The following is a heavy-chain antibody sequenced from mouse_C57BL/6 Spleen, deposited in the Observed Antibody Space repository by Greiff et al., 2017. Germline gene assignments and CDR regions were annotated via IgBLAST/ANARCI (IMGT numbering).Heavy chain of an antibody. CDR3: TTKVADY. D-gene: IGHD1-1*01. Sequence: DVKLQESGAELVRPGASVKLSCTASGFNIKDDYMHWVKQRPEQGLEWIGWIDPENGDTEYASKFQGKATITADTSSNTAYLQLSSLTSEDTAVYYCTTKVADYWGQGTTLTVSS. V-gene: IGHV14-4*01. CDR2: IDPENGDT. CDR1: GFNIKDDY. J-gene: IGHJ2*01.